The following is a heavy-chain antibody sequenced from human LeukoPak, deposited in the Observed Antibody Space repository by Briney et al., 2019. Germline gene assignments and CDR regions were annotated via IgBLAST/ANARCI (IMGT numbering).Heavy chain of an antibody. V-gene: IGHV3-33*06. Sequence: GRSLRLSCATSGFTFSHYGMHWVRQAPGKALEGVAVIWSDGSNRYYGDPVKGRFTTSRDNFQRTVYLQMNSLRAEDTAVYYCAKDAQRGFDYSNSLDNWGQGTLVTVSS. D-gene: IGHD4-11*01. CDR2: IWSDGSNR. CDR1: GFTFSHYG. J-gene: IGHJ4*02. CDR3: AKDAQRGFDYSNSLDN.